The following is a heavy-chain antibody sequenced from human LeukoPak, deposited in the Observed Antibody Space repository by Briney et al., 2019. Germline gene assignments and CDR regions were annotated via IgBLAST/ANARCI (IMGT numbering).Heavy chain of an antibody. CDR3: ARVFSYSSSWSFDY. J-gene: IGHJ4*02. D-gene: IGHD6-13*01. CDR1: GGSISSYY. CDR2: IYYSGST. V-gene: IGHV4-59*01. Sequence: PSETLSLTCTVSGGSISSYYRSWIRQPPGKGLEWIGYIYYSGSTNYNPSLKSRVTISVDTSKNQFSLKLSSVTAADTAVYYCARVFSYSSSWSFDYWGQGTLVTVSS.